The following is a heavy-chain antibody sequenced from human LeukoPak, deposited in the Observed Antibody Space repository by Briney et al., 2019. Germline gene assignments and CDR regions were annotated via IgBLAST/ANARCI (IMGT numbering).Heavy chain of an antibody. Sequence: PGGSLRLSCFASGFTLTGHYMSWIRQAPGKGPEWVSYISSGSYSKYYADSVKGRFTISRDITNNSLYLEMNSLRVEDTSFYYCARGKRTFDPWGQGTLVTVSS. CDR3: ARGKRTFDP. J-gene: IGHJ5*02. CDR2: ISSGSYSK. CDR1: GFTLTGHY. V-gene: IGHV3-11*01.